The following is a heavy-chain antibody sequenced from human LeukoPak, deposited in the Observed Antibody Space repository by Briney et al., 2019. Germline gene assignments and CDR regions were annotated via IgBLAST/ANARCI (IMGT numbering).Heavy chain of an antibody. CDR3: ARENIRRGYSYGYPDY. D-gene: IGHD5-18*01. CDR2: INPNSGGT. CDR1: GYTFTGYY. Sequence: ASVKVSCKASGYTFTGYYMHWVGQAPGQGIEWMGRINPNSGGTNYAQKFQGRVTITRDTSISTAYMELSRLRSDDTAVYYCARENIRRGYSYGYPDYWGQGTLVTVSS. V-gene: IGHV1-2*06. J-gene: IGHJ4*02.